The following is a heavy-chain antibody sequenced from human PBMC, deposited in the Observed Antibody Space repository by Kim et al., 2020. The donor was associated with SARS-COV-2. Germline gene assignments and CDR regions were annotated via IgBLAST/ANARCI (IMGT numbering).Heavy chain of an antibody. D-gene: IGHD6-19*01. Sequence: SETLSLTCAVYGGSFSGYYWSWIRQPPGKGLEWIGEINHSGSTNYNPSLKSRVTISVDTSKNQFSLKLSSVTAADTAVYYCATGWYFAYWGQGTLVTVSS. J-gene: IGHJ4*02. V-gene: IGHV4-34*01. CDR2: INHSGST. CDR1: GGSFSGYY. CDR3: ATGWYFAY.